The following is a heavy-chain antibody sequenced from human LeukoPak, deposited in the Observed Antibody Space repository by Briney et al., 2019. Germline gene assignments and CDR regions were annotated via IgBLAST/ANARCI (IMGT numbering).Heavy chain of an antibody. CDR2: IHYSGST. J-gene: IGHJ6*02. D-gene: IGHD4-17*01. CDR3: ARDHFYGAKYYYYGMDV. V-gene: IGHV4-59*12. CDR1: GGSISSYY. Sequence: SETLSLTCTVSGGSISSYYWSWIRQPPGKGLEWIGYIHYSGSTNYNNSLKSRVTISVDTSKNQFSLKLSSVTAADTAVYYCARDHFYGAKYYYYGMDVWGQGTTVTVSS.